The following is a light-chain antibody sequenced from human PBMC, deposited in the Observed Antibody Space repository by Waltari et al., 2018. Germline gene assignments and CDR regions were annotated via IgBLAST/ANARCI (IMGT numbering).Light chain of an antibody. CDR1: QDITDS. V-gene: IGKV1-16*01. CDR3: QQYRAVPLT. Sequence: IQMTQSPSSLSASVGDRVTITCRASQDITDSLAWFQQKPGKVPKSLIYFASGLQDGVPSRFSGSGSGTEFTLTISSLQPDDFATYYCQQYRAVPLTFGQGTKVEIK. CDR2: FAS. J-gene: IGKJ1*01.